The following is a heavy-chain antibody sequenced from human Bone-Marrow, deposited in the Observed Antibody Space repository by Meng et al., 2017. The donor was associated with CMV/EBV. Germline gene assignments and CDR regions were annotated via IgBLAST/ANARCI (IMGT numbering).Heavy chain of an antibody. CDR3: AKRTGGYFDY. CDR2: IYSGGSST. D-gene: IGHD7-27*01. Sequence: GGSLRLSCAASGFTFSSYAMSWVRQAPGKGLEWVSVIYSGGSSTYYADSVKGRFTISRDNSKNTLYLQMNSLRAEDTAVYYRAKRTGGYFDYWGQGTLVTGSS. J-gene: IGHJ4*02. V-gene: IGHV3-23*03. CDR1: GFTFSSYA.